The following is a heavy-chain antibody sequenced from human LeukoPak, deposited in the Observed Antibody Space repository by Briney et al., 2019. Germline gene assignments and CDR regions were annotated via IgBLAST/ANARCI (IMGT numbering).Heavy chain of an antibody. D-gene: IGHD4-23*01. CDR2: IYYSGST. V-gene: IGHV4-59*01. CDR3: ARVLDGGNSYYFDY. Sequence: SETLSLTCTVSGGSISSYYWGWIRQPPGKGLEWIGYIYYSGSTNYNPSLKSRVTISVDTSKNQFSLKLSSVTAADTAVYYCARVLDGGNSYYFDYWGQGTLVTVSS. J-gene: IGHJ4*02. CDR1: GGSISSYY.